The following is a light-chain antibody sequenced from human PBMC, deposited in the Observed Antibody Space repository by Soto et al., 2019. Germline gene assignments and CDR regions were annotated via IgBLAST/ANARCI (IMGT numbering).Light chain of an antibody. J-gene: IGKJ1*01. CDR3: QQYGSSPRT. CDR2: GAS. CDR1: QSVSSGY. V-gene: IGKV3-20*01. Sequence: EIVLKQSPGTLSLSPGDRSTLSCRASQSVSSGYLAGYQQKPGQAPRLLIYGASSRATGIPDRFSGSGSGTDFTLTISRLEPEDFAVYYCQQYGSSPRTFGQGTK.